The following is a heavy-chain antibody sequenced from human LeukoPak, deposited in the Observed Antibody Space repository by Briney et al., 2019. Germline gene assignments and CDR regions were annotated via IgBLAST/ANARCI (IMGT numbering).Heavy chain of an antibody. CDR3: ARGILVGALDY. CDR2: IKQDGSEK. V-gene: IGHV3-7*01. D-gene: IGHD1-26*01. J-gene: IGHJ4*02. CDR1: GFTFSSYW. Sequence: GGSLRLSCAASGFTFSSYWMSWVRQAPGKGLEWVANIKQDGSEKYYEDSVKGRFTISRDNSKNTLYLQMNSLRAEDTAVYYCARGILVGALDYWGQGTLVTVSS.